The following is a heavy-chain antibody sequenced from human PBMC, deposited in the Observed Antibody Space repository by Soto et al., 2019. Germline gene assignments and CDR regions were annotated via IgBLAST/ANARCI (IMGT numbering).Heavy chain of an antibody. CDR1: GFTFSTQG. V-gene: IGHV3-23*01. D-gene: IGHD1-1*01. Sequence: RASLIISCAPSGFTFSTQGMSWVRQAPGKGLDWVSGITGNGRNTYYADSVKGRFTISRDNSKNTLFLQMNSLRADDTAVYYCAKNGLSNSTSAIDSWGQGTMVTVSS. J-gene: IGHJ4*02. CDR3: AKNGLSNSTSAIDS. CDR2: ITGNGRNT.